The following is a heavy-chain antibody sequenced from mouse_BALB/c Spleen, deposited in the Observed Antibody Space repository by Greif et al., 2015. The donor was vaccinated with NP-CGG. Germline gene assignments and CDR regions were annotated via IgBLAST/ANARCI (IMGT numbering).Heavy chain of an antibody. CDR2: ISSGGGNT. J-gene: IGHJ1*01. V-gene: IGHV5-9*03. CDR3: ASLWPHWYFDV. CDR1: GFTFSSYT. Sequence: DVMLVESGGGLVKPGGSLKLSCAASGFTFSSYTMSWVRQTPEKRLEWVATISSGGGNTYYPDSVKGRFTISRDNAKNNLYLQMSSLRSEDTALYYCASLWPHWYFDVWGAGTTVTVSS. D-gene: IGHD1-1*02.